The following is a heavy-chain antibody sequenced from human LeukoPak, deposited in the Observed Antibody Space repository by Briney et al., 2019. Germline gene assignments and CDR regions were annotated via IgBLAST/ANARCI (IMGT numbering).Heavy chain of an antibody. CDR1: GFTFSSYG. V-gene: IGHV3-30*03. CDR2: TSYDGSSK. CDR3: ARVGTAAGTGNRDYFDY. Sequence: PGGSLRLSCAASGFTFSSYGMHWVRQAPGKGLEWVAVTSYDGSSKYYADSVKGRFTISRDNSKNTLYLQMNSLRAEDTAVYYCARVGTAAGTGNRDYFDYWGQGTLVTVSS. J-gene: IGHJ4*02. D-gene: IGHD6-13*01.